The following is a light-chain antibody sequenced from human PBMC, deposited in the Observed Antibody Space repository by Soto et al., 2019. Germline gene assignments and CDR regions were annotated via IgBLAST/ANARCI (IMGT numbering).Light chain of an antibody. J-gene: IGKJ2*01. CDR3: QQYGDSPMYT. V-gene: IGKV3-20*01. CDR2: GAS. CDR1: QSVSSSH. Sequence: EIELTQSPGTLSSSPGERATLSCRASQSVSSSHVAWYQQKPGPAPRLLIYGASSRATVIPDRFSGSGSGTDFTLTISRREHEDFAVYFCQQYGDSPMYTFGQGTKLEI.